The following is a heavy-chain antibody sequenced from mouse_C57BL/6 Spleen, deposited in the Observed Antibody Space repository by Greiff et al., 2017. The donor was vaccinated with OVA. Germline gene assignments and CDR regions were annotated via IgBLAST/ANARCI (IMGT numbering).Heavy chain of an antibody. D-gene: IGHD1-3*01. V-gene: IGHV1-59*01. J-gene: IGHJ2*01. CDR3: ARGKLRSKGLSFDY. CDR2: IDPSDSYT. Sequence: QVQLQQPGAELVRPGTSVKLSCKASGYTFTSYWMHWVKQRPGQGLEWIGVIDPSDSYTNYNPKFKGKATLTVDTSSSTAYMQLSSLTSEASAVYYIARGKLRSKGLSFDYWGQGTTLTVSS. CDR1: GYTFTSYW.